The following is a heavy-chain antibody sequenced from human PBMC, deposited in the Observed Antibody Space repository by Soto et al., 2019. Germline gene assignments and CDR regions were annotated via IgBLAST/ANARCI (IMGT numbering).Heavy chain of an antibody. CDR3: ARDQTYYDILTGYHHHDDFDI. J-gene: IGHJ3*02. CDR1: GYTFTSYA. D-gene: IGHD3-9*01. CDR2: INAGNGNT. V-gene: IGHV1-3*01. Sequence: ASVKVSCKASGYTFTSYAMHWVRQAPGQRLEWMGWINAGNGNTKYSQKFQGRVTITRDTSASTAYMELSSLRSEDTAVYYCARDQTYYDILTGYHHHDDFDIWGQGTMVTVSS.